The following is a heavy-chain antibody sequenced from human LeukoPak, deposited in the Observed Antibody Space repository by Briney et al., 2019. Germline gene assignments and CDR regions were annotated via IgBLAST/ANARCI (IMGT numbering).Heavy chain of an antibody. CDR1: GGSISSSSYY. CDR3: AGLTGVGVKIDY. D-gene: IGHD3-10*01. Sequence: PSETLSLTCTVSGGSISSSSYYSGWIRQPPGKGLEWNGSTYYSGSTYYNPSLKSRVTISVDTSKNQFSLKLSSVTAADTAVYYCAGLTGVGVKIDYWGQGTLVTVSS. J-gene: IGHJ4*02. V-gene: IGHV4-39*01. CDR2: TYYSGST.